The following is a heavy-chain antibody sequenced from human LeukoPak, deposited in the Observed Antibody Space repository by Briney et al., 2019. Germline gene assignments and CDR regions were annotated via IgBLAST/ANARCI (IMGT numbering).Heavy chain of an antibody. J-gene: IGHJ6*03. CDR1: GFTFSSYG. CDR3: AKQAAMAKGGYYYYYMDV. Sequence: GRSLRLSCAASGFTFSSYGMHWVRQAPGKGLEWVAVIWYDGSNKYYADSVKGRFTISRDNSKNTLDLQMNSLRAEDTAVYYCAKQAAMAKGGYYYYYMDVWGKGTTVTVSS. V-gene: IGHV3-33*06. CDR2: IWYDGSNK. D-gene: IGHD5-18*01.